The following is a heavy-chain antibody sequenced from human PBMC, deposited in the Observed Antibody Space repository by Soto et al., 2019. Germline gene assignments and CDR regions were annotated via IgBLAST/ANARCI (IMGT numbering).Heavy chain of an antibody. CDR2: IYTSGST. CDR1: GGSISSYY. D-gene: IGHD2-2*02. Sequence: SETLSLTCTVSGGSISSYYWSWIRQPAGKGLEWIGRIYTSGSTNYNPSLKSRVTMSVDTSKNQFSLKLRSVIVADTAVYHCARFVRSCSGTTCYTRADVWGQGTTVTVSS. CDR3: ARFVRSCSGTTCYTRADV. V-gene: IGHV4-4*07. J-gene: IGHJ6*02.